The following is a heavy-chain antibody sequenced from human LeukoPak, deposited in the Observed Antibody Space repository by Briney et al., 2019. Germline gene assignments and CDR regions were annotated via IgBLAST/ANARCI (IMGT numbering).Heavy chain of an antibody. CDR3: AKDIPRLRGDTRYWYFDL. CDR2: ISWNSGSI. CDR1: GFTFDDYA. J-gene: IGHJ2*01. V-gene: IGHV3-9*01. Sequence: GGSLRLSCAASGFTFDDYAMHWVRQAPGKGLEWVSGISWNSGSIGYADSVKGRFTISRDNAKNSLYLQMNSLRAEDTALYYCAKDIPRLRGDTRYWYFDLWGRGTLVTVSS. D-gene: IGHD4-17*01.